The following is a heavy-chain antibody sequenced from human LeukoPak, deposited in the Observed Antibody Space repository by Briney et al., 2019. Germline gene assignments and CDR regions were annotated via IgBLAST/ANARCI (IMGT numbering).Heavy chain of an antibody. CDR3: ARYGSSSGWYDYYYYMDV. D-gene: IGHD6-19*01. V-gene: IGHV3-7*01. J-gene: IGHJ6*03. CDR2: IKQDGSEK. CDR1: GFSFSSYW. Sequence: GGSLRLSCAASGFSFSSYWMSWVRQAPGKGLEWVANIKQDGSEKYYVDSVKGRFTISRDNAKNSLYLQMNSLRAEDTAVYYCARYGSSSGWYDYYYYMDVWGKGTTVTVSS.